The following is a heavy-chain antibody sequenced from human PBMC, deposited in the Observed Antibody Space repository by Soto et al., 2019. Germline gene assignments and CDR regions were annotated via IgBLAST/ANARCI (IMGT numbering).Heavy chain of an antibody. D-gene: IGHD2-2*01. CDR3: ARAPGASMAFDI. V-gene: IGHV1-8*01. CDR2: MNPNSGNT. J-gene: IGHJ3*02. Sequence: GASVKVSCKASGYTFTSYDINWVRQATGQGLEWMGWMNPNSGNTGYAQKFQGRVTMTRDTSISTAYMELSRLRSDDTAVYYCARAPGASMAFDIWGQGTMVTVSS. CDR1: GYTFTSYD.